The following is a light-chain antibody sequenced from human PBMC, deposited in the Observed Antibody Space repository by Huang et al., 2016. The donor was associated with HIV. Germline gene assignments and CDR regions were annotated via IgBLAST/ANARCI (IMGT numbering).Light chain of an antibody. CDR2: CAA. CDR1: QSVNSN. J-gene: IGKJ1*01. Sequence: EIVMTQSPATLFVSPGERATLSCRASQSVNSNLAWYQQKPGQAPRLFLYCAAPRSTGIPARFSGSGSGTEFTLTISSLQSQDCAVYYCQHYNDWPPWTFGQGTKVEIK. CDR3: QHYNDWPPWT. V-gene: IGKV3-15*01.